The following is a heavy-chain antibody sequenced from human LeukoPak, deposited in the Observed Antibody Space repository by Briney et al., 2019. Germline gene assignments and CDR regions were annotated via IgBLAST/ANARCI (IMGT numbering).Heavy chain of an antibody. CDR1: GFTFSSYA. D-gene: IGHD5-18*01. J-gene: IGHJ4*02. CDR2: ISGSGGST. CDR3: AKGGGRYSYGYDYFDY. Sequence: GGSLRLSCAASGFTFSSYAMSWVRQAPGKGLEWVSAISGSGGSTYYADSVKGRFTISRDNSKNTLYLQMNSLRAEDTAVYYCAKGGGRYSYGYDYFDYWGQGTLVTVSS. V-gene: IGHV3-23*01.